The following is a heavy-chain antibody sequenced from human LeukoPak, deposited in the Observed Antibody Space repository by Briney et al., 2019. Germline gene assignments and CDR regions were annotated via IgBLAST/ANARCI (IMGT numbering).Heavy chain of an antibody. J-gene: IGHJ6*03. CDR2: ISSSGSTI. Sequence: GGSLRLSCAASGFTFSSYEMNWVRQAPGKGLEWVSYISSSGSTIYYADSVKGRFTISRDNAKNSLYLQMNSLRAEDTAVCYCAREFPGIAVAGSYYYYMDVWGKGTTVTVSS. CDR1: GFTFSSYE. CDR3: AREFPGIAVAGSYYYYMDV. D-gene: IGHD6-19*01. V-gene: IGHV3-48*03.